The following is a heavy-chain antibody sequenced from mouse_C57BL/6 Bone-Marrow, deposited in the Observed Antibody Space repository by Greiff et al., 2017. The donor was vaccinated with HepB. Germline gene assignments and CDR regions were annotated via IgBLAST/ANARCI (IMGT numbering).Heavy chain of an antibody. J-gene: IGHJ2*01. D-gene: IGHD2-13*01. CDR2: IYPRSGNT. CDR3: ATYSDYSY. Sequence: QVQLQQSGAELARPGASVKLSCKASGYTFTSYGISWVKQRTGQGLEWIGEIYPRSGNTYYNEKFKGKATLTADKSSSTAYMELRSLTSEDSAVYFCATYSDYSYWGQGTTISVSS. V-gene: IGHV1-81*01. CDR1: GYTFTSYG.